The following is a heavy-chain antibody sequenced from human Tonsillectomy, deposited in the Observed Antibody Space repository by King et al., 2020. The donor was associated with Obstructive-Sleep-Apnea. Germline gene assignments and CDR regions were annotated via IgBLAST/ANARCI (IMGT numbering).Heavy chain of an antibody. CDR3: ARMAYCGGDCYFRAFDI. V-gene: IGHV3-23*04. CDR2: IMFNGGRT. Sequence: DVQLVESGGGLVQGSLRLSCAASGFSFSNFGMSWVRQAPGKGLEWVSTIMFNGGRTYYADSVKGRFTISRDNSKNTVYLQMNSLRAEDTAVYYCARMAYCGGDCYFRAFDIWGQGTMVTFSS. CDR1: GFSFSNFG. D-gene: IGHD2-21*02. J-gene: IGHJ3*02.